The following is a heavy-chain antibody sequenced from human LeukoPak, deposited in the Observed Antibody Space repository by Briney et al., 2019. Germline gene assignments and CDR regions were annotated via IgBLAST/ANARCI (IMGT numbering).Heavy chain of an antibody. Sequence: GGSLRLSCATSGFTFSSYAMSWVRQAPGKGLEWVSVISGSGGSTSYAESVKGRFTISRDNSKSTLFLQMNSLRAEDTAVYYCAKDMGGHQGVFDYWGQGTLVTVSS. J-gene: IGHJ4*02. CDR2: ISGSGGST. CDR3: AKDMGGHQGVFDY. CDR1: GFTFSSYA. V-gene: IGHV3-23*01. D-gene: IGHD3-16*01.